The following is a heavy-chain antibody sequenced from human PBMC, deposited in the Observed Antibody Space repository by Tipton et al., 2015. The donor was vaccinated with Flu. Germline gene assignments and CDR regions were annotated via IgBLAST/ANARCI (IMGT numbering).Heavy chain of an antibody. CDR1: GFTVSSNY. V-gene: IGHV3-53*01. CDR2: IYSGGST. Sequence: VQLVQSGRGLIQRGGSLRLSCVVSGFTVSSNYMTWVRQAPGKGLEWVSVIYSGGSTNYADSVKGRFTISRDNSKNTLYLQMNSLRAEDTAVYYCARGRGYCVTTTCLLPFDFWGQGTLVTVSS. CDR3: ARGRGYCVTTTCLLPFDF. J-gene: IGHJ4*02. D-gene: IGHD2-2*01.